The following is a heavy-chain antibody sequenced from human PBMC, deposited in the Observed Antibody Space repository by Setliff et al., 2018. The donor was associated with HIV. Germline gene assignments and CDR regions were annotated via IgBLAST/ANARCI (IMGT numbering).Heavy chain of an antibody. D-gene: IGHD3-22*01. V-gene: IGHV4-4*07. CDR1: GGSISGTYY. CDR3: ARVRLTMIMMVDYFDQ. J-gene: IGHJ4*02. Sequence: PSETLSLTCTVSGGSISGTYYWSWVRQPAGKGLEWIGRLYVSGDTNYNPSLKSRVTMSLDTSKNQLSLSLTSVTAADTAVYYCARVRLTMIMMVDYFDQWGQGTLVTVSS. CDR2: LYVSGDT.